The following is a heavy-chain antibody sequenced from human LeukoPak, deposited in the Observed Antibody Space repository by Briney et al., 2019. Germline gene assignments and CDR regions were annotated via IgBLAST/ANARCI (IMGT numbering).Heavy chain of an antibody. V-gene: IGHV3-15*01. D-gene: IGHD1-1*01. CDR2: IKNKADGGTT. J-gene: IGHJ4*02. CDR1: GFTFSNAW. Sequence: GGTLTLSCAASGFTFSNAWMSWVRQAPGKGLEWVGRIKNKADGGTTDYAAPVKGRFTISRDDSKNTLYLQMNSLKIEDTAMYYCTTHDPINRSWGQGTLVTVSS. CDR3: TTHDPINRS.